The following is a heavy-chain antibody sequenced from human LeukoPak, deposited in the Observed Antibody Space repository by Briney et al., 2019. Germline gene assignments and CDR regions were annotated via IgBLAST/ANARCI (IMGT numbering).Heavy chain of an antibody. CDR3: ARHVDSSGPNFDY. CDR2: IYYSGST. J-gene: IGHJ4*02. CDR1: GGSISSYY. Sequence: SETLSLTCIVSGGSISSYYWSWIRQPPGKGLEWIGYIYYSGSTNYNPSLKSRVTISVDTSKNQFSLKLSSVTAADTAVYYCARHVDSSGPNFDYWGQGTLVTVSS. D-gene: IGHD3-22*01. V-gene: IGHV4-59*08.